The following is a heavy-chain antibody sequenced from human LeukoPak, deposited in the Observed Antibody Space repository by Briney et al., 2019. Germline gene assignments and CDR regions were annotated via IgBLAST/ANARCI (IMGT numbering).Heavy chain of an antibody. D-gene: IGHD4-23*01. J-gene: IGHJ4*02. Sequence: ASVQVSCTASGYTFTGYYMHWVRQAPGQGLEWMGWINPNSGGTNYAQKFQGRVTMTRDTSISTVYMELSRLRSDDTAVYYCAREEDGGNQNYWGQETLVTVSS. CDR2: INPNSGGT. V-gene: IGHV1-2*02. CDR1: GYTFTGYY. CDR3: AREEDGGNQNY.